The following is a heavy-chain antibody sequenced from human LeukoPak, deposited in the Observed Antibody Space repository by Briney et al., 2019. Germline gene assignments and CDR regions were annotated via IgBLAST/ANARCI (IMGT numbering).Heavy chain of an antibody. J-gene: IGHJ4*02. CDR3: ARADSGSYFVGLDY. CDR2: INPNSGGT. D-gene: IGHD3-10*01. V-gene: IGHV1-2*02. Sequence: ASVKVSCKASGYTFTGYYMHWVRQAPGQGLEWMGWINPNSGGTNYAQKFQGRATMTRDTSISTAYMELSRLRSDDTAVYYCARADSGSYFVGLDYWGQGTLVTVSS. CDR1: GYTFTGYY.